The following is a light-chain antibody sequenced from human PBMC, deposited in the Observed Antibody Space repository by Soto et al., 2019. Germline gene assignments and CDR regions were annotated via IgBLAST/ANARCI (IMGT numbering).Light chain of an antibody. J-gene: IGLJ1*01. CDR2: EVS. CDR3: CSYAGSYTYV. CDR1: SSDVGTYNL. Sequence: QSVLAQPASVSGSPGQSITISCSGTSSDVGTYNLVSWYQQYPGKAPRLMIYEVSKRPSGVPDRFSGSKSGNTASLTISGLQAEDEADYYCCSYAGSYTYVFGTGTKVTVL. V-gene: IGLV2-11*01.